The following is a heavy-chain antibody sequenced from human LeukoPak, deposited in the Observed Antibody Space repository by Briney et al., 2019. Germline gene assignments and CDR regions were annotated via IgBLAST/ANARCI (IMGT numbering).Heavy chain of an antibody. V-gene: IGHV3-53*01. CDR2: IYSGGNT. J-gene: IGHJ4*02. Sequence: QSGGSLRLSCTVSGFTVSSNSMGWVRQAPGKGLEWVSFIYSGGNTHYSDSLKGRFTISRDNSKNTLYLQMNSLRVEDTAVYYCARRAGAYSHPYDYWGQGTLVTVSS. D-gene: IGHD4/OR15-4a*01. CDR3: ARRAGAYSHPYDY. CDR1: GFTVSSNS.